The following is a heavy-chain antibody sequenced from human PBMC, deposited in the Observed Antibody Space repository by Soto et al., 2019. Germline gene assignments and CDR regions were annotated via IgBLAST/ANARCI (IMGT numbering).Heavy chain of an antibody. Sequence: QVQLVQSGAEVKKPGSSVKVSCKASGGTFSSYTISWVRQAPGQGLEWMGRIIPILGIANYAQRFQGRVTITADKSTSTAYMELSSLRPEDTAVYYCARGGCSGGSCYSVAFDIWGQGTMVTVSS. D-gene: IGHD2-15*01. J-gene: IGHJ3*02. CDR1: GGTFSSYT. V-gene: IGHV1-69*02. CDR2: IIPILGIA. CDR3: ARGGCSGGSCYSVAFDI.